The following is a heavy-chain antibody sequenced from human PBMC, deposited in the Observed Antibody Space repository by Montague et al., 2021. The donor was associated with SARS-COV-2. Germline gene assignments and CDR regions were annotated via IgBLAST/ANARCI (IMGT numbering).Heavy chain of an antibody. CDR2: ISSSVSYI. J-gene: IGHJ4*02. CDR3: ARDYEASGYSHFDY. CDR1: GFTFSSYN. Sequence: SLRLSCAASGFTFSSYNMNWVRQAPGKGLEWVSSISSSVSYIYYADSVKGRFTISRDNAKNSLYLQMDSLRAEDTAVYYCARDYEASGYSHFDYWGQGTLVTVSS. D-gene: IGHD3-22*01. V-gene: IGHV3-21*01.